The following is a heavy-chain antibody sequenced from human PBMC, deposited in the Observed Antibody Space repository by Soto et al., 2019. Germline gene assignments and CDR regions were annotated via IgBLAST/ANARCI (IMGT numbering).Heavy chain of an antibody. V-gene: IGHV3-23*01. D-gene: IGHD2-2*01. CDR2: ISGSGDDT. Sequence: TVGLLRLSDAAFEFTFNIYAMSWVRQAPGKGLEWVSVISGSGDDTYYADSVKGRFTISRDNSKNTLYLQLNSLTAEDTVVYYCAKDQGSSGSSYAVLEYWGQGSLVPVSS. CDR3: AKDQGSSGSSYAVLEY. CDR1: EFTFNIYA. J-gene: IGHJ4*02.